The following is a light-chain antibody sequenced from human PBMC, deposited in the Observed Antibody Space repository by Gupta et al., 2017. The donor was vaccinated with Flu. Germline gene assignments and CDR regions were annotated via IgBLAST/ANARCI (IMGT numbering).Light chain of an antibody. CDR3: QQLDTYPLT. J-gene: IGKJ4*01. CDR1: QGISSY. CDR2: DVS. V-gene: IGKV1-9*01. Sequence: DIQLTQSPSFLSASLGHRVTITCRASQGISSYFAWYQQKPGKAPKLLMYDVSTLQSGVPSRFSGSGSGTEFTLTISSLQPEDFATYYCQQLDTYPLTFGGGTKVE.